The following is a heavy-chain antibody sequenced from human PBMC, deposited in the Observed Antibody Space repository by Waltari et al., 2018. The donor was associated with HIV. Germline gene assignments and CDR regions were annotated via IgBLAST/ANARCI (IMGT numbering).Heavy chain of an antibody. V-gene: IGHV1-69*06. D-gene: IGHD3-22*01. J-gene: IGHJ4*02. CDR1: GGTFSSYA. CDR3: ARGSKYYYDSSGYRPFDY. CDR2: IIPIFGTA. Sequence: VQLVQSGAEVKKPGSSVKVSCKASGGTFSSYAISWVRQAPGQGLEWMGGIIPIFGTANYAQKFQGRVTSTADKSTSTAYMELSSLRSEDTAVYYCARGSKYYYDSSGYRPFDYWGQGTLVTVSS.